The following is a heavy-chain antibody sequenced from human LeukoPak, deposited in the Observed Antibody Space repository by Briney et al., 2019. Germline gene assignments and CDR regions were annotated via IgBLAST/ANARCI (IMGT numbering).Heavy chain of an antibody. CDR3: ARVDWNWYFDL. J-gene: IGHJ2*01. D-gene: IGHD3-9*01. CDR1: GYSISSGYY. V-gene: IGHV4-61*01. CDR2: IYYSGST. Sequence: PSETLSLTCAVSGYSISSGYYWSWIRQPPGKGLEWIGYIYYSGSTNYNPSLKSRVTISVDTSKNQFSLKLSSVTAADTAVYYCARVDWNWYFDLWGRGTLVTVSS.